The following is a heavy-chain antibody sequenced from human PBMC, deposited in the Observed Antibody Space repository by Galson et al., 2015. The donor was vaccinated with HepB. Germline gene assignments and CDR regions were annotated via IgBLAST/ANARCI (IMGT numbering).Heavy chain of an antibody. CDR2: ISSSSSTI. D-gene: IGHD3-22*01. Sequence: SLRLSCAASGFTFSSYSMNWVRQAPGKGLEWVSYISSSSSTIYYADSVKGRFTISRDNAKNSLYLQMNSLRAEDTAVYYCAREMEKWLLPPSGRNYYGMDVWGQGTTVTVSS. J-gene: IGHJ6*02. V-gene: IGHV3-48*04. CDR3: AREMEKWLLPPSGRNYYGMDV. CDR1: GFTFSSYS.